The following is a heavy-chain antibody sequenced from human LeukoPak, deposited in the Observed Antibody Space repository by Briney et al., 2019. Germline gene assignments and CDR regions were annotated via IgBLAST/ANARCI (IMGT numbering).Heavy chain of an antibody. CDR3: ARFSSGWYGGPDYYYYGMDV. CDR1: GDSVSSNSAA. Sequence: SQTLSLTCAISGDSVSSNSAAWNWIRQSPSRGLEWLGRTYYRSKGYNDYAVSVKSRITINPDTSKNQFSLQLNSVTPEDTAVYYCARFSSGWYGGPDYYYYGMDVWGQGTTVTVSS. CDR2: TYYRSKGYN. V-gene: IGHV6-1*01. D-gene: IGHD6-19*01. J-gene: IGHJ6*02.